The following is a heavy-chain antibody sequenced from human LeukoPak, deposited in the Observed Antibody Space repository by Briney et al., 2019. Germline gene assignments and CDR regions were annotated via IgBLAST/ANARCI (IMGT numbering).Heavy chain of an antibody. CDR3: VREGGSDWYSGWFDP. V-gene: IGHV3-21*01. CDR1: GFTFSTFT. D-gene: IGHD6-19*01. Sequence: GGSLRLSCVVSGFTFSTFTMNWVRQAPGKGLEWVSCISSSSSCIYYADSVKGRFTISRDNAKNSLYLQMNSLRVEDTAVYYCVREGGSDWYSGWFDPWGQGTLVTVSS. CDR2: ISSSSSCI. J-gene: IGHJ5*02.